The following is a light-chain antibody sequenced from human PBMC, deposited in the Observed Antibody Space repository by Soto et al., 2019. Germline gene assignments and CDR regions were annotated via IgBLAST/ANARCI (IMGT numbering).Light chain of an antibody. J-gene: IGLJ3*02. CDR2: LEGSGSY. Sequence: QAVLTQSSSASASLGSSVKLTCTLSSGHSSYIIAWHQQQPGKAPRYLMKLEGSGSYNKGSGVPDRFLGSSSGADRYLTISNLQFEDEADYYCETWDSNIGVFGGGTKLTVL. CDR1: SGHSSYI. CDR3: ETWDSNIGV. V-gene: IGLV4-60*02.